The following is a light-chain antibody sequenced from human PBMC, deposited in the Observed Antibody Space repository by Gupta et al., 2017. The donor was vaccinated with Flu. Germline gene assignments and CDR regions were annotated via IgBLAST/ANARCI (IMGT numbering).Light chain of an antibody. J-gene: IGKJ5*01. Sequence: EIVMTQSPATLSVSPGESATLSCRASQSVSSNLAWYQQKPGQAPRLLIYGASTRATGIPARFSGSGAGTEFTLTISSRQSEDFAVYYCQQYNNWPPITFGQGTRLEIK. CDR1: QSVSSN. CDR2: GAS. CDR3: QQYNNWPPIT. V-gene: IGKV3-15*01.